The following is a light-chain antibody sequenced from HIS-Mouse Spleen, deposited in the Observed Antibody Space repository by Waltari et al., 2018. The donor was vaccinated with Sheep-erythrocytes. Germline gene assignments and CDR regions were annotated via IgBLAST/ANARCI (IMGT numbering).Light chain of an antibody. V-gene: IGLV2-23*01. Sequence: QSALTQPAPVSGSPGQSITISCTGTSSDVGSYNLLSWYQQHPGKAPKLMIYEGSKRPSGVSNRFSGSKSGNTASLTISGLQAEDEADYYCCSYAGSSTPWVFGGGTKLTVL. J-gene: IGLJ3*02. CDR1: SSDVGSYNL. CDR2: EGS. CDR3: CSYAGSSTPWV.